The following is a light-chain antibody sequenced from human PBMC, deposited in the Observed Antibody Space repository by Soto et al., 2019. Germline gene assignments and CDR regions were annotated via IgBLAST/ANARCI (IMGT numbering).Light chain of an antibody. Sequence: EIVLTQSPGTLSLSPGERATISCRASQSVSSSSLAWYQQKHGQAPRLLIYGASSKATGIPDRFSGSGSGTDFTLTISRLEPEAFAVYYCQQYDSSPLTFGGGTKVEIK. CDR1: QSVSSSS. CDR2: GAS. J-gene: IGKJ4*01. CDR3: QQYDSSPLT. V-gene: IGKV3-20*01.